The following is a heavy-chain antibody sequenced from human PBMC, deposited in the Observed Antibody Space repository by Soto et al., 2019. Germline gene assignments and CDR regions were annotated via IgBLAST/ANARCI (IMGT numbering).Heavy chain of an antibody. D-gene: IGHD1-26*01. CDR2: IYYSGST. CDR3: AREYLEVLTWFDP. CDR1: GGSISSGGYY. V-gene: IGHV4-31*03. J-gene: IGHJ5*02. Sequence: QVQLQESGPGLVKPSQTLSLTCTVSGGSISSGGYYWSWIRQHPGKGLEWIGYIYYSGSTYYNPSLKSRVTVSVDTSKNQFSLKLSSVTAADTAVYYCAREYLEVLTWFDPWGQGTLVTVSS.